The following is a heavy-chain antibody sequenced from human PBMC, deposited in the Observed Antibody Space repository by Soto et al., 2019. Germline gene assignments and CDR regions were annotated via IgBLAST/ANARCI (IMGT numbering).Heavy chain of an antibody. D-gene: IGHD1-20*01. CDR2: IDYTCAT. CDR3: ASNNGYFDY. J-gene: IGHJ4*02. V-gene: IGHV4-59*11. Sequence: QVQLQESGPGLVKPSETLSLTCTVSGGSINNHYWSWIRQPPAQGLEWSGYIDYTCATNYSPSLASRVTTSVDTSNNQFSFKLTSLTAADKCTYYCASNNGYFDYWGQGTLVTVSS. CDR1: GGSINNHY.